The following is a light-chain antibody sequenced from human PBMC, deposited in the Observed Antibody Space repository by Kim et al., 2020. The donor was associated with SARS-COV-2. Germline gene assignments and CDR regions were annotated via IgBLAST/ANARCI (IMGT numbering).Light chain of an antibody. CDR1: SLRSYY. CDR3: NSRDSSDNVV. Sequence: VALGKTVRIKCQGDSLRSYYATWYQQKPGQAPIIVIYGKKIRPSGIPDRFSGSSSGNAASLTITGTQAGDEADYYCNSRDSSDNVVFGGGTQLTVL. CDR2: GKK. J-gene: IGLJ2*01. V-gene: IGLV3-19*01.